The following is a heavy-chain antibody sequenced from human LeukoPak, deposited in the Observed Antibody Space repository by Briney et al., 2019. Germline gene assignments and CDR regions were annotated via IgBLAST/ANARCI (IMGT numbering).Heavy chain of an antibody. D-gene: IGHD5-12*01. CDR1: GFTFSSYA. J-gene: IGHJ4*02. CDR2: ISYDGSNK. Sequence: QAGGSLRLSCAASGFTFSSYAMHWVRQAPGKGLEWVAVISYDGSNKYYADSVKGRFTISRDNSKNTLYLQMNSLRAEDTAVYYCARPLSGNWGQGTLVTVSS. CDR3: ARPLSGN. V-gene: IGHV3-30-3*01.